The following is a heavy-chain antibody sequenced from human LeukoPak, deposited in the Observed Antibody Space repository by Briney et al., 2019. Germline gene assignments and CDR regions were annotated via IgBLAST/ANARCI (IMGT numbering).Heavy chain of an antibody. CDR2: IYHSGST. Sequence: SQTLSLTCAVSGGSISSGGYSWSWIRQPPGKGLEWIGYIYHSGSTYYNPSLKSRVTISVDRSKNQFSLKLSSVTAADTAVYYCARGSIFGVYTFWGQGTLVTVSP. CDR1: GGSISSGGYS. D-gene: IGHD3-3*01. J-gene: IGHJ4*02. CDR3: ARGSIFGVYTF. V-gene: IGHV4-30-2*01.